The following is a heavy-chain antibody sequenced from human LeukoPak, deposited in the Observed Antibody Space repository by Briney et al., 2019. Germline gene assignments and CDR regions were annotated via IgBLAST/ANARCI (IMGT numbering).Heavy chain of an antibody. CDR3: ARDRRSHCSSTSCYSSKPYYYYYYYMDV. CDR2: IKQGGSEK. J-gene: IGHJ6*03. Sequence: GGSLRLSCAASGFTFSSYWMSWVRQAPGKGLEWVANIKQGGSEKYYVDSVKGRFTISRDNAKNSLYLQMNSLRAEDTAVYYCARDRRSHCSSTSCYSSKPYYYYYYYMDVWGKGTTVTVSS. CDR1: GFTFSSYW. D-gene: IGHD2-2*01. V-gene: IGHV3-7*01.